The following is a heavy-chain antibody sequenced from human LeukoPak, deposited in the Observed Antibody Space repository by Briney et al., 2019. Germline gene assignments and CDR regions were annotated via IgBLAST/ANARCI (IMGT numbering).Heavy chain of an antibody. CDR3: ARERLFGVVIISNYYYYMDV. CDR2: IYTSGST. D-gene: IGHD3-3*01. CDR1: GGSISSGSYY. Sequence: PSETLSLTCTVSGGSISSGSYYWSWIRQPAGKGLEWIGRIYTSGSTNYNPSLKSRVTISVGTSKNQFSLKLSSVTAADTAVYYCARERLFGVVIISNYYYYMDVWGKGTTVTVSS. J-gene: IGHJ6*03. V-gene: IGHV4-61*02.